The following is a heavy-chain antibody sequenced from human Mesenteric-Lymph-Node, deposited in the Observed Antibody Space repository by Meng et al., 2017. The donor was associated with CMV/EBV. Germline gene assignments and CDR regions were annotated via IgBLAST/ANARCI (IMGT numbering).Heavy chain of an antibody. D-gene: IGHD7-27*01. CDR2: INPNSSGT. V-gene: IGHV1-2*02. CDR3: ARLSGDHGYYFEY. J-gene: IGHJ4*02. CDR1: GYTFIGYY. Sequence: ASVKVSCKASGYTFIGYYLHWVRQAPGQGLEWMGWINPNSSGTNYAQKFQGRVTMTRDTSIITAYMELSSLRSDDTAIYYCARLSGDHGYYFEYWGQGTLVTVSS.